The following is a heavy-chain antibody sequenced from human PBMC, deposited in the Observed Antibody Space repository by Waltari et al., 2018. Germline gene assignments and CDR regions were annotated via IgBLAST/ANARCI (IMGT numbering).Heavy chain of an antibody. D-gene: IGHD6-19*01. V-gene: IGHV3-73*01. CDR3: SGGEVTGTDF. Sequence: EVQVVESGGGWVQPGGSLTLSCATDGVRCCGVTIHGVRQTSGKGLEWVGRIRRQPYNYATAYSASVKGRFTMSRDDSKNTAYLQMNNLMTEDTAVYYCSGGEVTGTDFWGQGTLVTVSS. CDR2: IRRQPYNYAT. J-gene: IGHJ4*02. CDR1: GVRCCGVT.